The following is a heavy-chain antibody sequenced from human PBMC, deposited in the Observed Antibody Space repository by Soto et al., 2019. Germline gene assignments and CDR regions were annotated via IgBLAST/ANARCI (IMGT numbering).Heavy chain of an antibody. D-gene: IGHD5-18*01. V-gene: IGHV3-23*01. CDR1: GFTFSSYS. CDR2: ISGSGGST. J-gene: IGHJ6*02. CDR3: AKVVTAMLDYYYYGMDV. Sequence: PGGSLILSCAASGFTFSSYSMSWVRQAPGKGLEWVSAISGSGGSTYYADSVKGRFTISRDNSKNTLYLQMNSLRAEDTAVYYCAKVVTAMLDYYYYGMDVWGQGTTVTVSS.